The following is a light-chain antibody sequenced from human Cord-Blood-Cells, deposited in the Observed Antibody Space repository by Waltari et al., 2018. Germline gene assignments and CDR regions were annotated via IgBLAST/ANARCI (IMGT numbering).Light chain of an antibody. CDR3: QQSDSTLWT. CDR2: AAS. V-gene: IGKV1-39*01. J-gene: IGKJ1*01. Sequence: DIQMTQSPSSLSASVGDRVTITCRASKSISSYLNWYQQKPGKAPKLLIYAASSLQSGVPSRFSGSGSGTDFTLSISSLQPEDFATYYCQQSDSTLWTFGQGTKVEIK. CDR1: KSISSY.